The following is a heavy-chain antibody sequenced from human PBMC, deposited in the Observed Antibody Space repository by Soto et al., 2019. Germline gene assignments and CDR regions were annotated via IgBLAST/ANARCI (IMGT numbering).Heavy chain of an antibody. Sequence: QVQLVESGGGVVQPGTSLRLSCATSGFTFSRHGMHWVRQTPGKGLEWLAVILNDASGHWYADSVKGRFTISRDNFENTLYMQINGLRLEDTGMYYCARDDDYPDNGFDYWGQGTLVTVSS. CDR2: ILNDASGH. V-gene: IGHV3-33*01. CDR3: ARDDDYPDNGFDY. J-gene: IGHJ4*02. CDR1: GFTFSRHG. D-gene: IGHD4-17*01.